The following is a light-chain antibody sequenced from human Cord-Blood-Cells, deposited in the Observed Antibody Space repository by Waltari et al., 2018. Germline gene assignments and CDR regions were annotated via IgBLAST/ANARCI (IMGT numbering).Light chain of an antibody. CDR1: QSVSSN. J-gene: IGKJ2*01. CDR2: GAY. CDR3: QQYNNWPPYT. Sequence: EIVMTQSPATLSVSPGERATLSCRASQSVSSNLAWYQQKPGQAPRLLIYGAYTRATGIPARFSGSGSGTEFTLTISSLQSEDFAVYYCQQYNNWPPYTCGQGTKLEIK. V-gene: IGKV3-15*01.